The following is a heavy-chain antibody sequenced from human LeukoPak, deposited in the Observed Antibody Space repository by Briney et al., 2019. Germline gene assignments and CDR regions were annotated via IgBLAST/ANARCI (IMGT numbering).Heavy chain of an antibody. D-gene: IGHD3-22*01. CDR1: GYSFSDYY. V-gene: IGHV1-2*02. Sequence: GASVKVSCKTSGYSFSDYYMHWVRQAPGQGLEWMGWINPNSGGTNYQGRVTMTRDTSISTAYMELSRLTSDDTAVYYCARGVLAGYDSSGYRFYNRFDPWGQGTLVTVSS. J-gene: IGHJ5*02. CDR3: ARGVLAGYDSSGYRFYNRFDP. CDR2: INPNSGGT.